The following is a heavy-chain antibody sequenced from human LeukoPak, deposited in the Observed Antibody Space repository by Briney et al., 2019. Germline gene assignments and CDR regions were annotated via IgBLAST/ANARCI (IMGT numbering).Heavy chain of an antibody. D-gene: IGHD3-3*01. Sequence: GGSLRLSCAASGFTFSDYYMSWIRQVPGKGLEWLSYIDGGGTITYYAAFEEGRFTISRDNAKNSVYLQMDSLRAEDTAVYYCARDRGHGSGYYFDNWGQGTLVTASS. CDR1: GFTFSDYY. V-gene: IGHV3-11*04. J-gene: IGHJ4*02. CDR3: ARDRGHGSGYYFDN. CDR2: IDGGGTIT.